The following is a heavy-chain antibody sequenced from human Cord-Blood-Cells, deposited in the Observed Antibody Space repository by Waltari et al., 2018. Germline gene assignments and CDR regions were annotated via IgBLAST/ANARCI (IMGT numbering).Heavy chain of an antibody. D-gene: IGHD3-16*01. CDR2: IYYSGST. Sequence: QLQLQESGPGLVKPSETLSLTCTVSGGSISSSSYYWGWLRQPPGKGLEWIGSIYYSGSTYYNPSLKSRVTISVDTSKNQFSLKLSSVTAADTAVYYCARIILGDDAFDIWGQGTMVTVSS. V-gene: IGHV4-39*01. CDR1: GGSISSSSYY. J-gene: IGHJ3*02. CDR3: ARIILGDDAFDI.